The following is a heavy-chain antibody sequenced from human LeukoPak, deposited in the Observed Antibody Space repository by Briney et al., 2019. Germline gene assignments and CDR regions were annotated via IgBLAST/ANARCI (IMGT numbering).Heavy chain of an antibody. CDR2: IYYSGST. CDR1: GGSISSYY. J-gene: IGHJ5*02. Sequence: SETLSLTCTVSGGSISSYYWSWIRQPPGKGLEWIGYIYYSGSTTYNPALKSRVTISVDTSKNQFSLKLSSVTAADTAVYYCASLLRLGGWFDPWGQGTLVTVSS. D-gene: IGHD1-26*01. V-gene: IGHV4-59*08. CDR3: ASLLRLGGWFDP.